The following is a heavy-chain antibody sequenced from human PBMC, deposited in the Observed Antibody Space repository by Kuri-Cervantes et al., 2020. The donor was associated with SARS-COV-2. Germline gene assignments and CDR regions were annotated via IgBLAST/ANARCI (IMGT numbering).Heavy chain of an antibody. D-gene: IGHD1-26*01. CDR1: GFTFSSYS. V-gene: IGHV3-48*04. Sequence: GESLKISCAASGFTFSSYSMNWVRQAPGKGLEWVSYISSSSSTIYYADSVKGRFTISRDNAKNSLYLQMNSLRAEDTAVYYCARDSYSGSYTRRIDYWGQGTLVTVSS. J-gene: IGHJ4*02. CDR2: ISSSSSTI. CDR3: ARDSYSGSYTRRIDY.